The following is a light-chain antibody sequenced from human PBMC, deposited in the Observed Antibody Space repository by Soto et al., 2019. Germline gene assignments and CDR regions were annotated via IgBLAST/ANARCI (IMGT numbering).Light chain of an antibody. CDR3: QSYDSSLSGYV. J-gene: IGLJ1*01. V-gene: IGLV1-40*01. Sequence: QYVLTQPPSVSGAPGQRVTISCNGSSSNIGAGYDVHWYQQLPGTAPKLLIYGNSNRPSGVPDRFSGSKSGTSASLAITGLQAEDEADYYCQSYDSSLSGYVFGTGTKLTVL. CDR2: GNS. CDR1: SSNIGAGYD.